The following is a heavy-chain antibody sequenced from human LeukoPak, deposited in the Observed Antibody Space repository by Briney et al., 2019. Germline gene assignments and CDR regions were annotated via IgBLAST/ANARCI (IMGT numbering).Heavy chain of an antibody. D-gene: IGHD3-22*01. Sequence: GXGPEXXGXITAYNGNTNYAQKLHGSVTMTTAPSTSTAYMELRSLRSDDTAVYYCASTPPTYYYDSSGSRFDYWGQGTLVTVSS. CDR2: ITAYNGNT. J-gene: IGHJ4*02. CDR3: ASTPPTYYYDSSGSRFDY. V-gene: IGHV1-18*01.